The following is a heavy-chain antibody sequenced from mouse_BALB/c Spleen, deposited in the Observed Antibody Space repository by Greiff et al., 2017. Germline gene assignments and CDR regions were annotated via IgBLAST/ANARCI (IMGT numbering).Heavy chain of an antibody. CDR1: GFSLTSYG. V-gene: IGHV2-4-1*01. CDR3: ARIYYGSSSAFAY. D-gene: IGHD1-1*01. CDR2: IWSGGST. Sequence: QVQLQQSGPGLVQPSQSLSITCTVSGFSLTSYGVHWVRQSPGKGLEWLGVIWSGGSTDYNAAFISRLSISKDNSKSQVFFKMNSLQADDTAIYYCARIYYGSSSAFAYWGQGTLVTVSA. J-gene: IGHJ3*01.